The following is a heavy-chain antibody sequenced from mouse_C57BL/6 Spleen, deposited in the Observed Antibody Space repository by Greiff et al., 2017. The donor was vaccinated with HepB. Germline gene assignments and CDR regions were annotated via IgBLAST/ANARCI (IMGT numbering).Heavy chain of an antibody. CDR2: ISYDGSN. J-gene: IGHJ3*01. Sequence: ESGPGLVKPSQSLSLPCSVTGYSITSGYYWNWIRQFPGNKLEWMGYISYDGSNNYNPSLKNRISITRDTSKNQFFLKLNSVTTEDTATYYCAREGVTTEGFAYWGQGTLVTVSA. D-gene: IGHD1-1*01. CDR3: AREGVTTEGFAY. CDR1: GYSITSGYY. V-gene: IGHV3-6*01.